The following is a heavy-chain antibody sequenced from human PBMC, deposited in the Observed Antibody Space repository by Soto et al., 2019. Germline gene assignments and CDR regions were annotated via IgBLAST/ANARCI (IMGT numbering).Heavy chain of an antibody. CDR2: IYSGGST. J-gene: IGHJ4*02. V-gene: IGHV3-66*01. Sequence: EVPLVESGGGLVQPGGSLRLSCAASGFTVSSNYMSWVRQAPGKGLEWVSVIYSGGSTFYADSVKGRFTISRDNSKXXLXXQMNSLRAEDTAVYYGARASRNYYDRSGYLYYFDYWGQGTLVTVSS. CDR3: ARASRNYYDRSGYLYYFDY. D-gene: IGHD3-22*01. CDR1: GFTVSSNY.